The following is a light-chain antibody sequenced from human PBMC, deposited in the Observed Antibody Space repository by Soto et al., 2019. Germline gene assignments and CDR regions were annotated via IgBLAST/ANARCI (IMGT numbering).Light chain of an antibody. CDR1: QSVGSD. Sequence: EIVMTQSPATLSLSPGERATLSCRASQSVGSDFAWWHQKPAQAPRLVIYDIFTRATGVPPRISGSGSGTEFTPTISSLQSEDVAVYYCQQYNSWPLTFGGGTKVEIK. CDR3: QQYNSWPLT. J-gene: IGKJ4*01. V-gene: IGKV3D-15*01. CDR2: DIF.